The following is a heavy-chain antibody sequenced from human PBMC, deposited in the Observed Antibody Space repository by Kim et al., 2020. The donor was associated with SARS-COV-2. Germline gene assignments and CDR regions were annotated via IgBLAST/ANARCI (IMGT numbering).Heavy chain of an antibody. CDR2: ISAYNGNT. CDR3: ARDPATVTTDDNNWFDP. Sequence: ASVKVSCKASGYTFTSYGISWVRQAPGQGLEWMGWISAYNGNTNYAQKLQGRVTMTTDTSTSTAYMELRSLRSDDTAVYYCARDPATVTTDDNNWFDPWGQGTLVTVSS. V-gene: IGHV1-18*01. J-gene: IGHJ5*02. D-gene: IGHD4-17*01. CDR1: GYTFTSYG.